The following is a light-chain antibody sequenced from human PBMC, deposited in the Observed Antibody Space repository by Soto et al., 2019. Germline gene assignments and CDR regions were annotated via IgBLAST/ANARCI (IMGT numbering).Light chain of an antibody. Sequence: EFVFSLSPGTLALSQGERATLSCRASQSVSSYLALYQQKPGQAPRLLIYDASNRATGIPARFSGSGSGTDFTLTISSLEPEDFAVYYCQQRSNWPPTWTFGQGTKVDIK. CDR3: QQRSNWPPTWT. CDR2: DAS. V-gene: IGKV3-11*01. CDR1: QSVSSY. J-gene: IGKJ1*01.